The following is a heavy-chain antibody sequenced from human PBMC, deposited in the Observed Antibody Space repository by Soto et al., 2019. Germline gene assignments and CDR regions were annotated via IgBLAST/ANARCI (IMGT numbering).Heavy chain of an antibody. V-gene: IGHV4-59*02. CDR3: ARDGVGPFDH. CDR1: GCSVSTYY. CDR2: TSYSGNT. J-gene: IGHJ4*02. Sequence: PSETLSLTCTISGCSVSTYYWSWIRQPPGKELEWIGLTSYSGNTNYNPSLKSRVAMAVDTSKNQFSLTLSSVTAADTAVYYCARDGVGPFDHWGQGTLVTVSS. D-gene: IGHD3-3*01.